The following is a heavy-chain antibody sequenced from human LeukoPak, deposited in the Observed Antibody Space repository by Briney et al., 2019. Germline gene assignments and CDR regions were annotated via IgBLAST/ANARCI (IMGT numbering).Heavy chain of an antibody. V-gene: IGHV3-23*01. CDR3: AKRPPGGFHYFDY. CDR1: GFTFNNYA. J-gene: IGHJ4*02. Sequence: GGSLRLSCAASGFTFNNYAMSWVRQAPGKGLEWVSTITDSGDVTYYADSVKGRFTISRDNSMNTLYLQMNSLRAEDTAMYYCAKRPPGGFHYFDYWGQGTLVTVSS. CDR2: ITDSGDVT. D-gene: IGHD1-26*01.